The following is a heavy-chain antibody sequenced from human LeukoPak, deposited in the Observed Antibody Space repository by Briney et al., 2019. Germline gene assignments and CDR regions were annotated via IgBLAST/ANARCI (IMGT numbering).Heavy chain of an antibody. J-gene: IGHJ6*02. D-gene: IGHD3-10*01. V-gene: IGHV4-31*03. CDR3: AGSEAPITPPPYGMGV. CDR2: IYYSGST. CDR1: GGSISSGGYY. Sequence: SETLSLTCTVSGGSISSGGYYWSWIRQHPGKGLEWIGYIYYSGSTYYNPSLKSRVIISVDTSKNQFSLKLSSVTAADTALYYCAGSEAPITPPPYGMGVWGQGTKVTVSS.